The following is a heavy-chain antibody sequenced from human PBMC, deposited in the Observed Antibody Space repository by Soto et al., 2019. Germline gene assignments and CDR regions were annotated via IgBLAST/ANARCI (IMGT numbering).Heavy chain of an antibody. CDR1: GYSFTSYW. D-gene: IGHD6-6*01. CDR3: ARPFLPGSSSLEFVY. Sequence: GESLKISCEGSGYSFTSYWIGWDRQMPEKGLEWMGIIYPGDSDTRYSPSFQGQVTISADKSISTAYLQWSSLKASDTAMYYCARPFLPGSSSLEFVYWGQGTLVTVSS. CDR2: IYPGDSDT. J-gene: IGHJ4*02. V-gene: IGHV5-51*01.